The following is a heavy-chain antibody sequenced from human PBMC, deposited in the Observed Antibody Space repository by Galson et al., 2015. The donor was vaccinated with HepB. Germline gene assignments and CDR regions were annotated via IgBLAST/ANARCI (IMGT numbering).Heavy chain of an antibody. V-gene: IGHV3-66*01. CDR1: GFTVNSNS. CDR3: VRDGHSGDQVSFDY. D-gene: IGHD4-17*01. J-gene: IGHJ4*02. Sequence: SLRLSCAASGFTVNSNSMNWVRQAPGKGLEWISLMYSGGRTLYVDSVKGRFTIYRDTSKNTVDLQLSSLGAEDTAVYYCVRDGHSGDQVSFDYWGQGTLVTVSS. CDR2: MYSGGRT.